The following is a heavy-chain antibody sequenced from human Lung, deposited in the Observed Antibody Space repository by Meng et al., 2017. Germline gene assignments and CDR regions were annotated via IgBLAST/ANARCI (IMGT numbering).Heavy chain of an antibody. CDR3: ARFETVGVATGDF. Sequence: EVQLGESGGGLVTPGGSLRLSCAASGFTFSNYSMNWVRQAPGKGLEWVSSISSDSRYIFYADSVKGRFTISRDNAKNSLYLQMHSLRPEDTAVFYCARFETVGVATGDFWGQGTLVTVSS. D-gene: IGHD2-15*01. CDR1: GFTFSNYS. J-gene: IGHJ4*02. CDR2: ISSDSRYI. V-gene: IGHV3-21*01.